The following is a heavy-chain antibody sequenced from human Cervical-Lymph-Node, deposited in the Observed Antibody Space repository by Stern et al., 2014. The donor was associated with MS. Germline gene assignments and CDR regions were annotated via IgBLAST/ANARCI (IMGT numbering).Heavy chain of an antibody. CDR2: MYFAGTP. D-gene: IGHD6-19*01. V-gene: IGHV4-39*01. J-gene: IGHJ4*02. CDR3: ARALPQSSGIGVSYYFDY. Sequence: QLQLQESGPGLVKPSETLSLTCTVSGGSVSSSSHYWAWIRQPPGKWLEWLGSMYFAGTPYSNPSLRSRVTLSVDTSKTQVSLNLITVTAADTAVYYCARALPQSSGIGVSYYFDYWGQGALVTVSS. CDR1: GGSVSSSSHY.